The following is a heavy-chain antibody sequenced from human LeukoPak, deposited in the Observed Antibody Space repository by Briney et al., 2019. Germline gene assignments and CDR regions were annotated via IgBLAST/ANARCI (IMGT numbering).Heavy chain of an antibody. CDR3: AKETPSSWGPSGSYHFDY. Sequence: GGSLRLSCAASGFTFSSYGMHWVRQAPGKGLEWVAVISYDGSNKYYADSVKGRFTISRDNSKNTLYLQMNSLRAEDTAVYYRAKETPSSWGPSGSYHFDYWGQGTLVTVSS. J-gene: IGHJ4*02. CDR2: ISYDGSNK. V-gene: IGHV3-30*18. CDR1: GFTFSSYG. D-gene: IGHD1-26*01.